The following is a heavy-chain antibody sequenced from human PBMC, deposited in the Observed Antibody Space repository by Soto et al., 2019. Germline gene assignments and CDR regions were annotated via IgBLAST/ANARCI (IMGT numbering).Heavy chain of an antibody. CDR1: GGSISSYY. V-gene: IGHV4-59*08. J-gene: IGHJ4*02. D-gene: IGHD3-10*01. CDR3: ARLWFGELSPTFDY. CDR2: IYYSGST. Sequence: SETLSLACTVSGGSISSYYWSWIRQPPGKGLEWIGYIYYSGSTNYNPSLKSRVTISVDTSKNQFSLKLSSVTAADTAVYYCARLWFGELSPTFDYWGQGTLVTVSS.